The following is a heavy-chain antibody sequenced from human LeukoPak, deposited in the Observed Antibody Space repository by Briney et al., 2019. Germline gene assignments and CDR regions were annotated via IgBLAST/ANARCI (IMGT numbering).Heavy chain of an antibody. D-gene: IGHD5-24*01. Sequence: GASVKVSCKASGGTFRSYAISWVRQAPGQGLEWMGRIMPILGIANYAQKFQGRVTITADKSTSTAYMELSSLRSEDTAVYYCARDGKDGYNSLYYYYGMDVWGQGTTVTVSS. CDR1: GGTFRSYA. CDR3: ARDGKDGYNSLYYYYGMDV. J-gene: IGHJ6*02. V-gene: IGHV1-69*04. CDR2: IMPILGIA.